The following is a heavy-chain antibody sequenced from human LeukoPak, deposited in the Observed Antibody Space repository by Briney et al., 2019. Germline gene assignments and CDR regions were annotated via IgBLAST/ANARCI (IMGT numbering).Heavy chain of an antibody. CDR2: INPKSGGT. CDR3: ARAPGVWDAFDI. V-gene: IGHV1-2*02. J-gene: IGHJ3*02. D-gene: IGHD3-3*01. Sequence: ASVKVSCKASGYTLTDYDMHCVRQAPGQGLEWMGWINPKSGGTNYAQKFQGRVTMTRDTSISTAYVELSRLRSDDTAVYYCARAPGVWDAFDIWGQGTMVTVSS. CDR1: GYTLTDYD.